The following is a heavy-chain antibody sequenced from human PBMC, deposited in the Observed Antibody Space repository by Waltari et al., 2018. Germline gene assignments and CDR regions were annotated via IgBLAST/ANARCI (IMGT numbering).Heavy chain of an antibody. CDR2: ISGGGIKT. CDR3: ARVHSLGQYDSNGQESNFDH. J-gene: IGHJ4*02. D-gene: IGHD3-16*01. Sequence: EVQLLESGGGLVQPGGSLRLSCLASGFTFSNYAMTWVRQGPGKGLEGVSAISGGGIKTYYADSVKGRFTISRDNSKNTLYLQMNSLRAEDTVVYSCARVHSLGQYDSNGQESNFDHWGQGALVTVSS. CDR1: GFTFSNYA. V-gene: IGHV3-23*01.